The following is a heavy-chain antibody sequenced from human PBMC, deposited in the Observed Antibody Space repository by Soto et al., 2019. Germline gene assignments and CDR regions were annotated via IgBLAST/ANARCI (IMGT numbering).Heavy chain of an antibody. D-gene: IGHD3-3*01. Sequence: GGSLRLSCAASGFTFDDYAMHWVRQAPGKGLEWVSGISWNSGSIGYADSVKGRFTISRDNAKNSLYLQMNSLRAEDTALYYCAKLAETNYDFWSGNDYWGQGTLVTVSS. CDR1: GFTFDDYA. J-gene: IGHJ4*02. CDR2: ISWNSGSI. CDR3: AKLAETNYDFWSGNDY. V-gene: IGHV3-9*01.